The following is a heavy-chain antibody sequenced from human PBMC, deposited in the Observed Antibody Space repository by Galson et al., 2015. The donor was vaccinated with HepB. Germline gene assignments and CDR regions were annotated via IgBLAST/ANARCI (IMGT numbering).Heavy chain of an antibody. Sequence: SVKVSCKASGGTFTSYYMHWVRQAPGQGLEWMGIINPSGGSTSYAQKFQGRVTMTRDTSTSTVYMELSSLRSEDTAVYYCARDLEDIVVVPAAIDPYYYYYGMDVWGQGTTVTVSS. V-gene: IGHV1-46*01. CDR1: GGTFTSYY. CDR2: INPSGGST. J-gene: IGHJ6*02. CDR3: ARDLEDIVVVPAAIDPYYYYYGMDV. D-gene: IGHD2-2*01.